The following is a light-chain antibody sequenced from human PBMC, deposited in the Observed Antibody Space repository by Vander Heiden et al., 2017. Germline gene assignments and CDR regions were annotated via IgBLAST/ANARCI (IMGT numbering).Light chain of an antibody. CDR3: QQSYSTPIT. CDR2: SAS. V-gene: IGKV1-39*01. Sequence: DIQMTPSPSSLSASVGDRVTSTCRASQSITYFLNWYQQKPGKAPKLFIYSASSLQTGVPSRFSGSGSGTDFTLTINSLQPEDFATYHCQQSYSTPITFGQGTRLEIK. J-gene: IGKJ5*01. CDR1: QSITYF.